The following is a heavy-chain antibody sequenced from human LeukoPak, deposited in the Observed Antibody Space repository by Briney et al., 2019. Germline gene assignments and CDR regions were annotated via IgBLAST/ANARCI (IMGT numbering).Heavy chain of an antibody. J-gene: IGHJ4*02. V-gene: IGHV1-18*01. Sequence: GASVKVSCKASGYTFTSYGISWVRQAPGQGLEWMGWISAYNGNTNYAQKLQGRVTMTTDTSTSTAYMELRSLRSDDTAVYYCARDQDWHCTSGVCSRGDYWGQGTLVTVSS. CDR2: ISAYNGNT. CDR3: ARDQDWHCTSGVCSRGDY. CDR1: GYTFTSYG. D-gene: IGHD2-8*01.